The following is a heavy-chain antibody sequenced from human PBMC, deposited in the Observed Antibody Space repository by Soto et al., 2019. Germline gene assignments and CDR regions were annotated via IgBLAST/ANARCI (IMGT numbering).Heavy chain of an antibody. Sequence: QVQLVQSGAEVKKPGASVKVSCKASGYTFTSYDINWVRQATGQVLDWMGWMNPNSGNTGYAQKFQGRVTMTRNTSISTAYMELSSLRSEDTAVYYCAREDILTGYYRYNWFEPWGQGTLVTVSS. D-gene: IGHD3-9*01. CDR2: MNPNSGNT. V-gene: IGHV1-8*01. J-gene: IGHJ5*02. CDR1: GYTFTSYD. CDR3: AREDILTGYYRYNWFEP.